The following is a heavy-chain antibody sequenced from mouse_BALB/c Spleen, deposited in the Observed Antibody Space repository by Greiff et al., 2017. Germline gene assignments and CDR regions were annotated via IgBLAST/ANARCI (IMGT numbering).Heavy chain of an antibody. Sequence: VQLQQSGAELVRSGASVKLSCIASGFNIKDYYMHWVKQRPEQGLEWIGWIDPENGDTKYDPKFQGKATITADTSSNTAYLQLSSLTSEDTAVYYCAHIATEVACFDYWGQGTTLTVSS. V-gene: IGHV14-4*02. CDR1: GFNIKDYY. CDR2: IDPENGDT. CDR3: AHIATEVACFDY. J-gene: IGHJ2*01. D-gene: IGHD1-1*01.